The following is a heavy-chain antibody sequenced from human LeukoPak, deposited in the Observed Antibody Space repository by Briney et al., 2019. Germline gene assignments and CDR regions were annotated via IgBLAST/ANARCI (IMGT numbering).Heavy chain of an antibody. D-gene: IGHD3-22*01. V-gene: IGHV5-51*01. Sequence: GESLKISCKGSGYSFTSYWIGCVRQMPGKGLEWMGIIYPDYSDTRYSPSFQGQVTISADKSINTAYLQWSSLKASDTAMYYCARRKWLSPLDAFDIWGKGTMVAVSS. CDR1: GYSFTSYW. CDR3: ARRKWLSPLDAFDI. J-gene: IGHJ3*02. CDR2: IYPDYSDT.